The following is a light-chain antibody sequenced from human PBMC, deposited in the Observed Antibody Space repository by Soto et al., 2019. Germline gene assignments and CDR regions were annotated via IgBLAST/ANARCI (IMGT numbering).Light chain of an antibody. J-gene: IGLJ1*01. CDR1: SSNIGSNY. V-gene: IGLV1-47*02. CDR3: ATWDDRLSGYV. CDR2: TNN. Sequence: QSVLTQPPSASGTPGQRVTISCSGSSSNIGSNYVYWYQQLPGTAPKLLIYTNNQRPSGVPDRFSGSKSDTSASLAISGLRSGDEADYYCATWDDRLSGYVFGTGTKVTVL.